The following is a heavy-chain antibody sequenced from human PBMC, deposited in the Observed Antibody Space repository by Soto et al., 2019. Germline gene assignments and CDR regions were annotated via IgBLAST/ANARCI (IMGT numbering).Heavy chain of an antibody. D-gene: IGHD1-26*01. CDR2: VSSGGGT. CDR1: GFTFSTYA. Sequence: EVELLESGGGLVQPEGSLRLSCAASGFTFSTYAMGWVRQAPGKGLEWVSVVSSGGGTHYADSVEGRFTVSRDNTKNTLSLKMSRMRADDTAVYYCAKLRGAGCHLDYWGQGALVTVSS. CDR3: AKLRGAGCHLDY. J-gene: IGHJ4*02. V-gene: IGHV3-23*01.